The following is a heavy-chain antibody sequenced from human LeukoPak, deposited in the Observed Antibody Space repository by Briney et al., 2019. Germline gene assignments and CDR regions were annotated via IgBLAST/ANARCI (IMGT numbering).Heavy chain of an antibody. D-gene: IGHD3-22*01. CDR1: GGSISSSNW. CDR2: IYHSGST. Sequence: SETLSLTCAVSGGSISSSNWWSWVRQPPGKGLEWIGEIYHSGSTNYNPSLKSRVTISVGKSKNQFSLKLSSVTAADTAVYYCARADYYDSREFDYWGQGTLVTVSS. V-gene: IGHV4-4*02. J-gene: IGHJ4*02. CDR3: ARADYYDSREFDY.